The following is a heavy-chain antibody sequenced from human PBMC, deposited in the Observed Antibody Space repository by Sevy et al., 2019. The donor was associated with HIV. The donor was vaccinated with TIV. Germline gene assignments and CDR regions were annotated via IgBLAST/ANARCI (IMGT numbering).Heavy chain of an antibody. Sequence: GGSLRLSCSASGFTFSSYAMHWVRQAPGKGLEYVSAISSNGGSTYYADSVKGRFTISRDNSKNTLYLQMSSLRAEDTAVYFCVKGGEQQLAYFDYWGQGTLVTVSS. J-gene: IGHJ4*02. V-gene: IGHV3-64D*06. D-gene: IGHD6-13*01. CDR2: ISSNGGST. CDR3: VKGGEQQLAYFDY. CDR1: GFTFSSYA.